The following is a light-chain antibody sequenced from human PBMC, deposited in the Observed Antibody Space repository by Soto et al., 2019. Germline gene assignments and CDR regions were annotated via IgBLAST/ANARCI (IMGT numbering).Light chain of an antibody. Sequence: QSALTQPRSVSGSPGQSVTISCTGTSSDVGGYNFVSWHQQHPGKAPKLIIYDVNKRPSGVPDRFFGSKSGNTASLTISGLQAEDEADYYCAAWDDSLNGYVFGTGTKVTVL. CDR1: SSDVGGYNF. J-gene: IGLJ1*01. V-gene: IGLV2-11*01. CDR3: AAWDDSLNGYV. CDR2: DVN.